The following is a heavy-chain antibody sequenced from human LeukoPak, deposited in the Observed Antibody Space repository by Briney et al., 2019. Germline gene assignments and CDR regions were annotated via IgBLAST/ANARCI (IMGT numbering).Heavy chain of an antibody. CDR3: ARSAAGLDAFDI. CDR1: VYTFTGYY. J-gene: IGHJ3*02. Sequence: ASVKVSCKSSVYTFTGYYMHWVRQAPGQGLEWMGWINPNSGGTNYAQKFQGRVTMTRDTSISTAYMELSRLRSDDTAVYYCARSAAGLDAFDIWGQGTMVTVSS. CDR2: INPNSGGT. D-gene: IGHD6-13*01. V-gene: IGHV1-2*02.